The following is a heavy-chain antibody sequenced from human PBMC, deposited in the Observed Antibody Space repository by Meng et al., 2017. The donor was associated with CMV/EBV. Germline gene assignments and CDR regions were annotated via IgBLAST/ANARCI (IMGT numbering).Heavy chain of an antibody. Sequence: VQLQTWGAGLLKPSETLSLTCAVYGGSFSGYYWSWIRQPPGKGLEWIGEINHSGSTNYNPSLKSRVTISVDTSKNQFSLKLSSVTAADTAVYYCARVWDSGWDYWGQGTLVTVSS. CDR1: GGSFSGYY. CDR3: ARVWDSGWDY. D-gene: IGHD3-22*01. V-gene: IGHV4-34*01. CDR2: INHSGST. J-gene: IGHJ4*02.